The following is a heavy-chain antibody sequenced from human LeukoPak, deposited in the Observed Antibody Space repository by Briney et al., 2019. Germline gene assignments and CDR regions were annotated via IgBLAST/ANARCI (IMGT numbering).Heavy chain of an antibody. D-gene: IGHD3-3*01. CDR2: INPNSGGT. J-gene: IGHJ4*02. Sequence: ASVKVSCKASGYTFTSYDINWVRQATGQGLEWMGWINPNSGGTNYAQKFQGRVTMTRDTSISTAYMELSRLRSDDTAVYYCARSGVGSPWGQGTLVTVSS. V-gene: IGHV1-2*02. CDR1: GYTFTSYD. CDR3: ARSGVGSP.